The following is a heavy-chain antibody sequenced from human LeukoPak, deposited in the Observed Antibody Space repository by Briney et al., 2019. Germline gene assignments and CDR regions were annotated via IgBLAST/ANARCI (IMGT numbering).Heavy chain of an antibody. CDR3: AKDDYYFDY. J-gene: IGHJ4*02. CDR2: ISYDGSNK. V-gene: IGHV3-30-3*01. CDR1: GFTFSSYA. Sequence: GGSLRLSCAASGFTFSSYAMHWVRQAPGKGLEWVAVISYDGSNKYYADSVKGRFTISRDNSKNTLYLQMNSLRAEDTAVYYCAKDDYYFDYWGQGTLVTVSS.